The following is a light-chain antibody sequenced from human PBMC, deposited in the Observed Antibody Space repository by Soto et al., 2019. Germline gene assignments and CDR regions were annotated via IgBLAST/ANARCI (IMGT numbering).Light chain of an antibody. J-gene: IGLJ1*01. CDR3: SSYAGSNIFV. CDR2: EVS. CDR1: SSEVGGYNF. V-gene: IGLV2-8*01. Sequence: QSVLTQPPSASGSPGQSVTISCTGNSSEVGGYNFVAWYQQHPGKAPKLMISEVSKRPSGVPDRFSGSKSGNTASLTVSGLQAEDEADYYCSSYAGSNIFVFGTGTRSPS.